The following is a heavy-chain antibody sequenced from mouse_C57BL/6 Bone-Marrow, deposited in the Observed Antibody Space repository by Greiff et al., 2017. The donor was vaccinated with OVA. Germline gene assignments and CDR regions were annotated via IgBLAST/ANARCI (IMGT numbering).Heavy chain of an antibody. Sequence: DVQLQESGPVLVKPGASVKMSCKASGYTFTDYYMNWVKQSHGKSLEWIGVINPYNGGTSYNQKFKGKATLTVDKSSSTAYMELNSLTSEDSAVYYCASLYGSSFYYAMDYWGQGTSVTVSS. CDR3: ASLYGSSFYYAMDY. V-gene: IGHV1-19*01. D-gene: IGHD1-1*01. CDR1: GYTFTDYY. J-gene: IGHJ4*01. CDR2: INPYNGGT.